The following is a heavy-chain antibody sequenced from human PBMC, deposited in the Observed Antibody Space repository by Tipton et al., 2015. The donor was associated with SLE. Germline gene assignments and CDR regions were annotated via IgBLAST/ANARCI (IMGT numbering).Heavy chain of an antibody. J-gene: IGHJ1*01. CDR1: GYTFTGYY. D-gene: IGHD6-19*01. CDR2: MNPNSGNT. V-gene: IGHV1-8*02. CDR3: ARPLAVAGLKH. Sequence: QSGAEVKKPGASVKVSCKASGYTFTGYYMHWVRQAPGQGLEWMGWMNPNSGNTGYAQKFQGRVTMTRNTSISTAYMELSSLRSEDTAVYYWARPLAVAGLKHWGQGTLVTVSS.